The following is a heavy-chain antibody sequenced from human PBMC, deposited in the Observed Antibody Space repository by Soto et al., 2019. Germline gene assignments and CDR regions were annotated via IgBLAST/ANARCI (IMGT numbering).Heavy chain of an antibody. D-gene: IGHD2-15*01. J-gene: IGHJ4*02. Sequence: EVQLWESGGGLVQPGGSLRLSCAVSGFTFSSHVMSWVRQAPGKGLEWVSAISGTGGTYYADSVKGRFTISRDNSKNALYLQMNNLTDEDTAVHYCAKDRRGAYCSGGICYSPDFWGQGTLVIVSS. CDR3: AKDRRGAYCSGGICYSPDF. V-gene: IGHV3-23*01. CDR2: ISGTGGT. CDR1: GFTFSSHV.